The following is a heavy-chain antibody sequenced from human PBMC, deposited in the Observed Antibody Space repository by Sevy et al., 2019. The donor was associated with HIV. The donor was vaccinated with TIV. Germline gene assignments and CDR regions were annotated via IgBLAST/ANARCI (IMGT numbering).Heavy chain of an antibody. J-gene: IGHJ6*02. V-gene: IGHV3-23*01. CDR3: AKAQGEWGTPFALDV. D-gene: IGHD3-16*01. CDR1: GFSINNYA. CDR2: ITAPGGRA. Sequence: GGSLRLSCAASGFSINNYAMTWVRQAPGKGLEWVSNITAPGGRAYLADSVKGRFTISSDTSVNKVFLQMDSLRVEDTAIYYCAKAQGEWGTPFALDVWGPGTTVTVSS.